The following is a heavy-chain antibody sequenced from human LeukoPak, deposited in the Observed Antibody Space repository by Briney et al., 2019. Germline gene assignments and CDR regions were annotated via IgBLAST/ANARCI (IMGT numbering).Heavy chain of an antibody. CDR1: GITFSSSD. Sequence: GGSLRLSCVASGITFSSSDMGWVRQAPGMGLEWVAVISYDGSNKYYADSVKGRFTISRDNSKNTLYLQMNSLRAEDTAVYYCAKAQRYSSSSSRYYYYYGKDVWGQGTTVTVSS. J-gene: IGHJ6*02. CDR2: ISYDGSNK. D-gene: IGHD6-6*01. CDR3: AKAQRYSSSSSRYYYYYGKDV. V-gene: IGHV3-30*18.